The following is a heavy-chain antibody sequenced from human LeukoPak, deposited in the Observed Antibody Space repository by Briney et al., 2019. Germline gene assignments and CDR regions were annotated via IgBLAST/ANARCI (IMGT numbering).Heavy chain of an antibody. V-gene: IGHV1-46*01. CDR1: GYTFTSNY. CDR2: INPSGGST. D-gene: IGHD1-26*01. Sequence: ASVKVSCKASGYTFTSNYMLWVRRAPGQGLEWMGIINPSGGSTSYAQKFQGRVTMTRDTSTSTVYMELSSLSSEDTAVYYCARVGGNYPINWGQGSLVTVSA. J-gene: IGHJ4*02. CDR3: ARVGGNYPIN.